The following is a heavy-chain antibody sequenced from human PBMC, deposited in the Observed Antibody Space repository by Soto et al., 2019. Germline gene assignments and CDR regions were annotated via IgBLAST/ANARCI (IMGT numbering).Heavy chain of an antibody. CDR3: AKDRFQFWSGYYRSGWFDP. D-gene: IGHD3-3*01. V-gene: IGHV3-23*01. Sequence: GGSLSLSCAASGFTFSSYAMSWVRQAPGKGLEWVSAISGSGGSTYYADSVKGRFTISRDNSKNTLYLQMNSLRAEDTAVYYCAKDRFQFWSGYYRSGWFDPWGQGTLVTVSS. CDR2: ISGSGGST. CDR1: GFTFSSYA. J-gene: IGHJ5*02.